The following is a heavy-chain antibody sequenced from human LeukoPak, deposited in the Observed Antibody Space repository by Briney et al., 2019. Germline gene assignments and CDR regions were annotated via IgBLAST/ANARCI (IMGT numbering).Heavy chain of an antibody. Sequence: GESLKISCKGSGYTFTNYWIGWVRQMPGKGLGWMGIIYPGDSDTRYSPSFQGQVTISADKSISTAYLQWSSLKASDTAMYYCARQWELLADAFDIWGQGTMVTVSS. D-gene: IGHD1-26*01. CDR1: GYTFTNYW. CDR3: ARQWELLADAFDI. CDR2: IYPGDSDT. J-gene: IGHJ3*02. V-gene: IGHV5-51*01.